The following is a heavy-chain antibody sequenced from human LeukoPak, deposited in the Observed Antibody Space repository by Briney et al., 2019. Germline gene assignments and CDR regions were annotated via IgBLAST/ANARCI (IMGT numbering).Heavy chain of an antibody. D-gene: IGHD3-22*01. CDR3: ARHESYYSDSSGYYFVY. Sequence: ASVKVSCKASGYTFTSYGISWVRQAPGQGLEWMGWISAYNGNTNYAQKFRGRVTMTTDTSTSTAYMEVRSLRSDDTAVYYCARHESYYSDSSGYYFVYWGQGTLVTVSS. J-gene: IGHJ4*02. CDR2: ISAYNGNT. V-gene: IGHV1-18*01. CDR1: GYTFTSYG.